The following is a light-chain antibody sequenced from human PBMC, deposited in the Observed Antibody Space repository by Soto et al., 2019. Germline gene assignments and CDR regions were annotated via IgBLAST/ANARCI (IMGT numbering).Light chain of an antibody. CDR1: QSVSSN. V-gene: IGKV3-15*01. CDR2: GAS. J-gene: IGKJ1*01. CDR3: QQRSNWPGT. Sequence: EIVMTQSPATLSVSPGERATLSCRASQSVSSNLAWYQQKPGQAPRLLIYGASTRATGIPARFSGSGSGTEFTLTISSLQSEDFAVYSCQQRSNWPGTFGQGTKVEIK.